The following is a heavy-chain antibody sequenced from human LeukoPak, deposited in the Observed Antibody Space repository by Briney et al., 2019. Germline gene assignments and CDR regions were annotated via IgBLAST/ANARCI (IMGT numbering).Heavy chain of an antibody. V-gene: IGHV3-7*01. D-gene: IGHD7-27*01. CDR1: GFTFSDYW. J-gene: IGHJ6*02. CDR2: IKQDGSEE. CDR3: TTYKNWVAGDV. Sequence: GGSLRLSCAASGFTFSDYWMSWVRQAPGKGPEWVATIKQDGSEEHYVDSVKGRFTVSRDNARNSLFLQMDSLRVEDTAVYYCTTYKNWVAGDVWGQGTTVSVSS.